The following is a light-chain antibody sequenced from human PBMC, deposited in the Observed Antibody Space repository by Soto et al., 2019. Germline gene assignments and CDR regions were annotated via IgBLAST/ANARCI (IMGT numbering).Light chain of an antibody. Sequence: SYELTQPPSVSAAPGQTARITCGGNNIGSKRVQWYQQKPGLAPVLVLYDDSDRPSGIPERFSGSNSGNAATLNISRVEAGDEADYYCQVWDSISDLVVFGGGTQLTVL. V-gene: IGLV3-21*02. CDR2: DDS. J-gene: IGLJ2*01. CDR1: NIGSKR. CDR3: QVWDSISDLVV.